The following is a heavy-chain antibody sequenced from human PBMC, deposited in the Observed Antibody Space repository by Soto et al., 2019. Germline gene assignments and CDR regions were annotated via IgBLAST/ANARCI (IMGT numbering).Heavy chain of an antibody. CDR1: GYTFTGYY. D-gene: IGHD2-2*01. Sequence: GASVKVSCKASGYTFTGYYMHWVRQAPGQGLEWMGWINPNSGGTNYAQKFQGWVTMTRDTSISTAYMELSRLRSDDTAVYYCARGIVVVPAAMEIEDNWFDPWGQGTLVTVSS. CDR2: INPNSGGT. J-gene: IGHJ5*02. CDR3: ARGIVVVPAAMEIEDNWFDP. V-gene: IGHV1-2*04.